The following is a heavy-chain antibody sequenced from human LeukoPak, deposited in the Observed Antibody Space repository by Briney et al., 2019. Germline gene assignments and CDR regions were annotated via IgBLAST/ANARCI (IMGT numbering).Heavy chain of an antibody. Sequence: GGSLRLSCAASGFTFSSYAMHWVRQAPGKGLEWVAVISYDGSNKYYADSVKGRFTISRDNSKNTLYLQMNSLRAEDTAVYYCARGTLWFGELLGAFDIWGQGTMVTVSS. V-gene: IGHV3-30-3*01. CDR3: ARGTLWFGELLGAFDI. J-gene: IGHJ3*02. CDR1: GFTFSSYA. CDR2: ISYDGSNK. D-gene: IGHD3-10*01.